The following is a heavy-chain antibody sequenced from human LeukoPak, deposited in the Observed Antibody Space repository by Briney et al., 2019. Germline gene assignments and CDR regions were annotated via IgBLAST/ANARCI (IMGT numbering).Heavy chain of an antibody. Sequence: PGGSPRLSCAASGFTFSNYWMNWVRQVPGKGLEWVADIKQDGSEKYYVDSVKGRFTISRDNAKNSLYLQMNSLRAEDTAVYYCGRDCPYSARGQPTDYWGQGTLVTVSS. D-gene: IGHD6-6*01. J-gene: IGHJ4*02. CDR3: GRDCPYSARGQPTDY. CDR1: GFTFSNYW. CDR2: IKQDGSEK. V-gene: IGHV3-7*01.